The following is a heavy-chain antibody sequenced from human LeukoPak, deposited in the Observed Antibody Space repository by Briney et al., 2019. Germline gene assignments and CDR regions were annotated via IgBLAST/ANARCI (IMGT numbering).Heavy chain of an antibody. Sequence: KPSETLSLTCTVSSVSIGSHYWSWIRQSPGKGLEWIGCVYNNGTTVYNPSLTGRVTISVDTSKNQYSLNLRSVTAADAAVYYCARDAYWGQGILVTVSS. J-gene: IGHJ4*02. CDR2: VYNNGTT. V-gene: IGHV4-59*11. CDR3: ARDAY. CDR1: SVSIGSHY.